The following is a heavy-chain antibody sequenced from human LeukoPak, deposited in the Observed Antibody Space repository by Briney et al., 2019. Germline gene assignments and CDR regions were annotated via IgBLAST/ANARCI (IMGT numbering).Heavy chain of an antibody. CDR1: GYTFTVYY. CDR3: ARGVTYYGSGKTDY. D-gene: IGHD3-10*01. V-gene: IGHV1-2*02. Sequence: ASVTVSFKASGYTFTVYYMHWVRQAPGQGLEWMGWINPNSGGTNYAQKFQGRVTMTRDTSISTAYMELSRLRSDDTAVYYCARGVTYYGSGKTDYWGQGTLVTVSS. CDR2: INPNSGGT. J-gene: IGHJ4*02.